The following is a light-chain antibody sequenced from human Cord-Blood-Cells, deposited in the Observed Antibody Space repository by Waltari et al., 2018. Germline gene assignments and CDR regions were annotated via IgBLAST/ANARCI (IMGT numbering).Light chain of an antibody. CDR3: CSYAGSYSVV. CDR1: SSDVGGHHY. V-gene: IGLV2-11*01. J-gene: IGLJ2*01. CDR2: DVS. Sequence: QSALTQPRSVSGSPGQSVTISCTGTSSDVGGHHYVSWYQQHPGKAPKLMIYDVSKRPSGVPDRFSGPKSGNTASLTISGLQAEDEADYYCCSYAGSYSVVFGGGTKLTVL.